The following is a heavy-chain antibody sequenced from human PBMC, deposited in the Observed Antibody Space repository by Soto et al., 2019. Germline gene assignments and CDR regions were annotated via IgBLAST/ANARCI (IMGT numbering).Heavy chain of an antibody. CDR1: GDTFSSYT. D-gene: IGHD1-1*01. V-gene: IGHV1-69*01. J-gene: IGHJ3*02. CDR2: LIPIFGTA. CDR3: ARAQTTERATLSRIRGVVHAFEI. Sequence: QVQLIQSGAEVKKPGSSVKVSCKASGDTFSSYTFNWVRQAPGQGLEWMGGLIPIFGTANYAQRFQGRVTISADESTSTAYMELTTLRSEDTAVYFCARAQTTERATLSRIRGVVHAFEIWGQGTRVTVS.